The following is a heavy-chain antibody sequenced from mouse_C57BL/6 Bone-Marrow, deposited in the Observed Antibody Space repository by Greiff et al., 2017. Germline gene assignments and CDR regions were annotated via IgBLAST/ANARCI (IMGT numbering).Heavy chain of an antibody. V-gene: IGHV5-9*01. CDR2: ISGGGGNT. CDR1: GFTFSSYT. Sequence: EVQLMESGGGLVKPGGSLKLSCAASGFTFSSYTMSWVRQTPEKRLQWVAAISGGGGNTYYPDSVKGRFTISRDNDKNILYLQRSSLRSEDTALYYCARQVTTVLATKYFDVWGTGTTVTVSS. CDR3: ARQVTTVLATKYFDV. D-gene: IGHD1-1*01. J-gene: IGHJ1*03.